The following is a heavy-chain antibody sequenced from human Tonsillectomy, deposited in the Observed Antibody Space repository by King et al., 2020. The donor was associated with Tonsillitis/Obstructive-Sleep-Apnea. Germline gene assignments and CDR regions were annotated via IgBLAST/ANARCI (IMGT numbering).Heavy chain of an antibody. CDR1: GFTFSSYA. CDR2: ISGSGGST. CDR3: AKDHRVLRYFDWLPRRSRLGAFDI. J-gene: IGHJ3*02. V-gene: IGHV3-23*04. D-gene: IGHD3-9*01. Sequence: VQLVESGGGLVQPGGSLRLSCAASGFTFSSYAMSWVRQAPGKGLEWVSAISGSGGSTYYADSVKGRFTISRDNSKNTLYLQMNSLRAEDTAVYYCAKDHRVLRYFDWLPRRSRLGAFDIWGQGTMVTVSS.